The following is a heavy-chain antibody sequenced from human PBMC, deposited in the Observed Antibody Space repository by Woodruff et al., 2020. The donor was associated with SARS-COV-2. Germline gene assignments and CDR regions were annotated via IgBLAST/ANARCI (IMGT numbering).Heavy chain of an antibody. J-gene: IGHJ3*02. CDR1: SFTSYW. CDR2: IYPGDSDT. CDR3: ARHGFIAAAGHAFDI. Sequence: SFTSYWIGWVRQMPGKGLEWMGIIYPGDSDTRYSPSFQGQVTISADKSISTAYLQWSSLKASDTAMYYCARHGFIAAAGHAFDIWGQGTM. D-gene: IGHD6-13*01. V-gene: IGHV5-51*01.